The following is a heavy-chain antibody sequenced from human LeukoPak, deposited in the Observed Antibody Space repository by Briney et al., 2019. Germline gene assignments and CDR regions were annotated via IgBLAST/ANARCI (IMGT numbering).Heavy chain of an antibody. J-gene: IGHJ4*02. CDR1: GFTFNSYW. D-gene: IGHD3-22*01. V-gene: IGHV3-7*01. CDR2: IKQGGSEK. CDR3: ASGEYDRSGYDCDY. Sequence: GGSLRLSCAASGFTFNSYWMSWVRQAPGKGLEWVANIKQGGSEKYYVDSVKGRFTISRDNAKNSLYLQINSLRAEDTAVYYCASGEYDRSGYDCDYWGQGTLVTVSS.